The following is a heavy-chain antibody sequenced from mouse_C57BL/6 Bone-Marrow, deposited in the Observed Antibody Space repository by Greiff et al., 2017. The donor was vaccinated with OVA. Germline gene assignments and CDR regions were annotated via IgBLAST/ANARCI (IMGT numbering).Heavy chain of an antibody. CDR1: GYTFTSYG. CDR2: IYPRSGNT. J-gene: IGHJ2*01. CDR3: ARDENYYGSSWYFDY. D-gene: IGHD1-1*01. V-gene: IGHV1-81*01. Sequence: VQLQQSGAELARPGASVKLSCKASGYTFTSYGISWVKQRTGQGLEWIGEIYPRSGNTYYNEKFKGKATLTADKSSSTAYMELRSLTSEDSAVYFCARDENYYGSSWYFDYWGQGTTLTVSS.